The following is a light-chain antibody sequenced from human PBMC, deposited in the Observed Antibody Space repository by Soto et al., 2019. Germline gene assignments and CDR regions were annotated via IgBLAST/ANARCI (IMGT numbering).Light chain of an antibody. CDR1: QSLLHSNGNNY. CDR2: LGS. J-gene: IGKJ1*01. CDR3: MQALQTPRT. Sequence: DIVMTQSPLSLPVTPGEPASISCRSSQSLLHSNGNNYLEWYLQKTGQSPQLLIYLGSSRASGVPDRFSGSGSGTDFTLKIRRVEAEDVGVYYCMQALQTPRTFGQGTKVEIK. V-gene: IGKV2-28*01.